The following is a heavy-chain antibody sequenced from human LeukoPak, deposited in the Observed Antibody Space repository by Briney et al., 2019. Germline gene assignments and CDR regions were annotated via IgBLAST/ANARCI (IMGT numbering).Heavy chain of an antibody. CDR1: GFTFSSYW. CDR2: INSDGSST. V-gene: IGHV3-74*01. D-gene: IGHD1-26*01. J-gene: IGHJ6*02. CDR3: ASEEKAGSSNDYYYYGMDV. Sequence: PGRSLRLSCAASGFTFSSYWMHWVRQAPGKGLVWVSRINSDGSSTSYADSVKGRFTISRDNAKNTLYLQMNSLRAEDTAVYYCASEEKAGSSNDYYYYGMDVWGQGTTVTVSS.